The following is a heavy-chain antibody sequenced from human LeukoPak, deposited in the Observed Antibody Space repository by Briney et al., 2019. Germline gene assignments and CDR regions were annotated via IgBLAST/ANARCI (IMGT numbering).Heavy chain of an antibody. Sequence: GGSLRLSCAASGYTFSSHGMHWVRQAPAKRLEWVAFIRYDGSGESYADSVKGRFTISRDNSKNTLYLQMSSLRAEDTAVYYCAKTPSGSGWFHYWGQGTLVTVSS. CDR1: GYTFSSHG. CDR2: IRYDGSGE. J-gene: IGHJ4*02. V-gene: IGHV3-30*02. D-gene: IGHD6-19*01. CDR3: AKTPSGSGWFHY.